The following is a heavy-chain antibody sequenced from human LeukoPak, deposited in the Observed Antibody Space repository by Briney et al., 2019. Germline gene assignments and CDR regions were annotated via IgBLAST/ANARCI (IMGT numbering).Heavy chain of an antibody. Sequence: GESLKISCKGSGYSFATYWIGWVRQMPGKGLEWMGIIYPDDSDTRYSPSYQGQVTISADKSTSTAYLQWNSLPASDTAIFYCARQTNWNSIDNWGQGTPVTVSS. J-gene: IGHJ4*01. CDR2: IYPDDSDT. D-gene: IGHD1-7*01. CDR1: GYSFATYW. V-gene: IGHV5-51*01. CDR3: ARQTNWNSIDN.